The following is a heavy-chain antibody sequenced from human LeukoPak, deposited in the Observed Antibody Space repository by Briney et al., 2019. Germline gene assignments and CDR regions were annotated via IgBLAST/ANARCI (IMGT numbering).Heavy chain of an antibody. J-gene: IGHJ3*02. D-gene: IGHD6-13*01. CDR2: IYYSGST. CDR1: GGSISSSSYY. V-gene: IGHV4-39*07. Sequence: SETLSLTCTVSGGSISSSSYYWGWIRQSPGKGLEWIGSIYYSGSTYYNPSLKSRVTISVDTSKNQFSLKLSSVTAADTAVYYCWAQQLADRVAFDIWGQGTMVTVSS. CDR3: WAQQLADRVAFDI.